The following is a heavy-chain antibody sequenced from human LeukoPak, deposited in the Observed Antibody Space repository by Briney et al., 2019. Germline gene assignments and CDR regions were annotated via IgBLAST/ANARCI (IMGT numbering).Heavy chain of an antibody. J-gene: IGHJ4*02. Sequence: GGSLRLSCAASGFTVSSNYMSWVRQAPGKGLEWVSVIYSGGSTYYADSVKGRFTISRDNSKNTLYLQMNSLGAEDTAVYYCAREDLRVGGDWRGFDYWGQGTLVTVSS. CDR3: AREDLRVGGDWRGFDY. D-gene: IGHD2-21*02. V-gene: IGHV3-66*01. CDR1: GFTVSSNY. CDR2: IYSGGST.